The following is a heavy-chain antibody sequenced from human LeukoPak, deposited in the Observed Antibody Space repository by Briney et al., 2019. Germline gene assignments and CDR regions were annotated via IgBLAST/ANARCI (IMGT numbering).Heavy chain of an antibody. CDR3: ARNSDSDYAFYFDS. V-gene: IGHV4-61*02. CDR1: GGSISSGSYY. D-gene: IGHD5-12*01. CDR2: IYTSGST. Sequence: SQTLSLTCTVSGGSISSGSYYWSWIRQPAGKGLEWIGRIYTSGSTTYDPSLKSRLTISLDTSKNQFSLTLSSVTAADTAVYYCARNSDSDYAFYFDSWGQGTLVTVSS. J-gene: IGHJ4*02.